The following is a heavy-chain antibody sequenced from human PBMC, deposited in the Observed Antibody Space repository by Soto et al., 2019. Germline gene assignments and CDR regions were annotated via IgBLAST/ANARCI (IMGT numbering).Heavy chain of an antibody. D-gene: IGHD2-2*01. CDR3: ARVRLGYCISTSCYSRGYYFDY. V-gene: IGHV4-30-4*01. CDR2: IYYSGST. J-gene: IGHJ4*02. CDR1: GGSISSGDYY. Sequence: QVQLQESGPGLVKPSQTLSLTCTVSGGSISSGDYYWSWIRQPPGKGLEWIGYIYYSGSTYYNPSLKSRVTISVDTSKNQFSLKLSSVTAADTAVYYCARVRLGYCISTSCYSRGYYFDYWGQGTLVTVSS.